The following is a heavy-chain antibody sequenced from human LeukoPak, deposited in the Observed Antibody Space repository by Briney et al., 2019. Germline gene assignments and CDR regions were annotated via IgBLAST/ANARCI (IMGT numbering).Heavy chain of an antibody. J-gene: IGHJ4*01. CDR3: ARDEAGSGYIDY. V-gene: IGHV4-4*07. CDR2: IYISGTT. Sequence: SETLSLTCTVSGGSISSYYWSWIRQPPGKGLEWIGRIYISGTTNYNSSLKSRITMSLDTSKNQLSLKLSPVTAADTAVYYCARDEAGSGYIDYWGQGTLVTVSS. CDR1: GGSISSYY. D-gene: IGHD3-22*01.